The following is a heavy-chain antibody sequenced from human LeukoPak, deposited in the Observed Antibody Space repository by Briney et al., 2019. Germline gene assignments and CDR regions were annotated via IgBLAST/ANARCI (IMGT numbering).Heavy chain of an antibody. Sequence: GASLRLSCAASGFTFGSYATSWVRQAPGKGLEWVSAISGSGGSTYYADSVKGRFTISRDNSKNTLYLQMNSLRAEDTAVYYCAKAGSSGWYEDWYFQHWGQGTLVTVSS. CDR2: ISGSGGST. V-gene: IGHV3-23*01. CDR1: GFTFGSYA. CDR3: AKAGSSGWYEDWYFQH. J-gene: IGHJ1*01. D-gene: IGHD6-19*01.